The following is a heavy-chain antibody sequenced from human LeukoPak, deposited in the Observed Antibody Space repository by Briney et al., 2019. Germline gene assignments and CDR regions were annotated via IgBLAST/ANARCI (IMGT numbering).Heavy chain of an antibody. CDR3: AIHPYFYDAELDYFDS. Sequence: SQTLSLTCTVSGGSISSGSYYWSWIRQPAGKGLEWIGRIYTSGSTNYNPSLKSRVTISVDTSKNQFSLKLSSVTAADTAVYYCAIHPYFYDAELDYFDSWGQGTLVTVSS. V-gene: IGHV4-61*02. CDR2: IYTSGST. CDR1: GGSISSGSYY. J-gene: IGHJ4*02. D-gene: IGHD3-22*01.